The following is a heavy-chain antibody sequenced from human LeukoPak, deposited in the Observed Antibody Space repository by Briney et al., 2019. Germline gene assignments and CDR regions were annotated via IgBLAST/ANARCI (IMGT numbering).Heavy chain of an antibody. CDR3: AKDGGGNSYYYSYMDV. Sequence: GGSLRLSCAASGFTFDDYAMHWVRRAPGKGLEWVSLISWDGGSTYYADSVKGRFTISRDNNKNSLYLQMNSLRAEDTALYYCAKDGGGNSYYYSYMDVWGKGTTVTVSS. CDR1: GFTFDDYA. V-gene: IGHV3-43D*04. D-gene: IGHD4-23*01. CDR2: ISWDGGST. J-gene: IGHJ6*03.